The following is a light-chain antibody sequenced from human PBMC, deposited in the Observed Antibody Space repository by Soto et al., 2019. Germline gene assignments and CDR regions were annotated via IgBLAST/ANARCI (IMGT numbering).Light chain of an antibody. Sequence: DIQLTQSPSIVSASLGDRVTISCRASQSVFIWLAWYQQKRGKAPKLLIYDASALETGVPPRFSGSGFETEFTIRIDGPQSDDFAVYYCHQYQTYSSSFGQATELEI. J-gene: IGKJ2*03. V-gene: IGKV1-5*01. CDR3: HQYQTYSSS. CDR1: QSVFIW. CDR2: DAS.